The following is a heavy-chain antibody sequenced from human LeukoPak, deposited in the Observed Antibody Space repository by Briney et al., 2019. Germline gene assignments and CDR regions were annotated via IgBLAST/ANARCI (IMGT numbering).Heavy chain of an antibody. CDR3: ARDPRTVQI. V-gene: IGHV3-21*05. CDR1: GFTFSSNS. CDR2: ISGNARDI. J-gene: IGHJ4*02. D-gene: IGHD1-1*01. Sequence: GGPLRLSCAASGFTFSSNSMNWGRQAPGRGLEWLSYISGNARDIQYADPAKGRFTISTDNAKNLLSLQMDSLRVEATANYYCARDPRTVQIWGQGTLVTVSS.